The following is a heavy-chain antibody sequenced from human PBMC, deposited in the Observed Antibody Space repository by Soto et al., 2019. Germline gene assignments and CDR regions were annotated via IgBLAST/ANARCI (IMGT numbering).Heavy chain of an antibody. J-gene: IGHJ4*02. CDR1: GFTVSTKS. V-gene: IGHV3-66*01. CDR3: ARDPWAADY. CDR2: IYSGGST. D-gene: IGHD3-16*01. Sequence: EVQLVESGGGLVQHGGSLRLSCAASGFTVSTKSMSWVRQAPGKGLEWVSVIYSGGSTFYADSVRGRFTISRDNSKNTVNLQMNSLRAEDTAVYYCARDPWAADYWGQGTLVTVSS.